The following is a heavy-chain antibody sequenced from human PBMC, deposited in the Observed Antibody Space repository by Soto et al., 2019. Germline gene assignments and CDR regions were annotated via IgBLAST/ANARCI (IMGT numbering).Heavy chain of an antibody. V-gene: IGHV3-30*18. CDR2: ISYDGTDE. CDR1: GFSFSSYG. J-gene: IGHJ4*02. CDR3: AKQESYWNDHFDY. Sequence: QVQLVESGGGVVQPGRSLRLSCAASGFSFSSYGMHWVRQAPGKGLEWVAMISYDGTDEYYADSVKGRFTISRDNSKNAVYLRMNSLRAEDTAVFYCAKQESYWNDHFDYWGQGTLVTVSS. D-gene: IGHD1-1*01.